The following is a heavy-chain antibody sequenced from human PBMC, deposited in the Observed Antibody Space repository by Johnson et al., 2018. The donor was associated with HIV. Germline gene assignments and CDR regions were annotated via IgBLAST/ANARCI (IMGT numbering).Heavy chain of an antibody. D-gene: IGHD4-17*01. CDR2: INADGRST. Sequence: EVQLVESGGGLVQPGGSLRLSCAASGFTFGRYWMHWVRQAPGKGLVWVSRINADGRSTTYADSVKGRFTISRDNAPNTLYLQMNSLSAEDTAGYYCASPQAGDYPQDDAFHIWGQGTVVTVSS. CDR1: GFTFGRYW. J-gene: IGHJ3*02. CDR3: ASPQAGDYPQDDAFHI. V-gene: IGHV3-74*01.